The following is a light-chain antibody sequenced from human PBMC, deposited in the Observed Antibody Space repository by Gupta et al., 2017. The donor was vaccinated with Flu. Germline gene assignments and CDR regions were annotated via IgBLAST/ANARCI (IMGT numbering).Light chain of an antibody. CDR2: EVS. Sequence: QSALTQPPSSSAPPGTSVTISCTGTSSDVGGYNYVAWYQQHPGKASKLMVYEVSKRPSGGPDGFSGSKSGNTASLTVSGRKEEEEADYYCSSDAGSNNLVFGGGTKLTVL. CDR1: SSDVGGYNY. V-gene: IGLV2-8*01. CDR3: SSDAGSNNLV. J-gene: IGLJ2*01.